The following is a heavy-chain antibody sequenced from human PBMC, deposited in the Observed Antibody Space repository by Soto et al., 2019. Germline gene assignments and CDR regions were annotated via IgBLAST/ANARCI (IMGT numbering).Heavy chain of an antibody. CDR2: INWNGGST. J-gene: IGHJ4*02. Sequence: GGSLRLSCAASGFTFDDYGMSWVRQAPGKGLEWVSGINWNGGSTGYVDSVKGRFTSSRDNAKNSLYLQMNSLRAEDTAVYYCAKNYRYCSSTNRFVFDYWGQGTLVTVSS. CDR3: AKNYRYCSSTNRFVFDY. D-gene: IGHD2-2*01. V-gene: IGHV3-20*04. CDR1: GFTFDDYG.